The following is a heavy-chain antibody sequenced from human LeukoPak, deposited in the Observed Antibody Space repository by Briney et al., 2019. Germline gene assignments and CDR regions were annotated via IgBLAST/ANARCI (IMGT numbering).Heavy chain of an antibody. Sequence: ASVKVSCKASGYTFTSYDINWLRQATGQGLEWMGWLNPNSGNTGYAQKFQGRVTMTRNTSISTAYMELSSLRSEDTAVYYCARAITPPRYCSSTSCNYYYYYMDVWGKGTTVTVSS. D-gene: IGHD2-2*01. CDR3: ARAITPPRYCSSTSCNYYYYYMDV. J-gene: IGHJ6*03. CDR2: LNPNSGNT. V-gene: IGHV1-8*01. CDR1: GYTFTSYD.